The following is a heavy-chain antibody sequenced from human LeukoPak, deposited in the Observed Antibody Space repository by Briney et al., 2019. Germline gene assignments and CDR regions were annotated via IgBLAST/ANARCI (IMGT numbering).Heavy chain of an antibody. V-gene: IGHV3-23*01. CDR1: GFTFSSYA. CDR3: AKGSGSGWYGWFDP. D-gene: IGHD6-19*01. CDR2: IDASGVNT. J-gene: IGHJ5*02. Sequence: GSLRLSCAASGFTFSSYAMTWVRQAPGKGLEWVSCIDASGVNTYYTDSVKGRFTISRDNSRNTLYLQMNSLRAEDTAVYYCAKGSGSGWYGWFDPWGQGTLVTVSS.